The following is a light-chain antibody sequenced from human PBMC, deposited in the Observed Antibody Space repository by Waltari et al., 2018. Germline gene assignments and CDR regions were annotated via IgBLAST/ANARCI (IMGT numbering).Light chain of an antibody. CDR1: SLRRYY. J-gene: IGLJ3*02. Sequence: SSELTQDPAVSVALGQTVSITCQGDSLRRYYASWYQQRPGQAPILVLYGQDKRPSEIPARFSGSTSGNTASLTITGAQAEDEADYYCLSRDTTSARVFGGGTRLTV. V-gene: IGLV3-19*01. CDR3: LSRDTTSARV. CDR2: GQD.